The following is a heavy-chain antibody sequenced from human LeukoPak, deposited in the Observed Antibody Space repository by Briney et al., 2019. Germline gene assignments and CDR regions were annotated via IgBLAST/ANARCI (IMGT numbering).Heavy chain of an antibody. CDR3: ARDEQPDIVVVPAAIGY. Sequence: GSLSLSCAASGFTFSSYCMSWVRQAPGKGLEWVANIKQGGSDKYYVDSVKGRFTISRDNAKNSLYLQMNSLRAEDNAVYYCARDEQPDIVVVPAAIGYWGQGTLVTVSS. CDR2: IKQGGSDK. CDR1: GFTFSSYC. J-gene: IGHJ4*02. D-gene: IGHD2-2*01. V-gene: IGHV3-7*01.